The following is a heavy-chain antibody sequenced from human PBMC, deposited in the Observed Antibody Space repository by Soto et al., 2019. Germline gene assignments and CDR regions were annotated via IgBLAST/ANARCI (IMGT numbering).Heavy chain of an antibody. CDR2: ISYDGNDK. V-gene: IGHV3-30-3*01. D-gene: IGHD3-22*01. CDR3: AREYSMTVVAPGY. CDR1: GFSCCGCA. J-gene: IGHJ4*02. Sequence: GGSLRLSCEPSGFSCCGCAMHWVHQAPRTGPDWVALISYDGNDKYYTASVKTRFTISRDNSKNSLYLQMNSLRAEDTSVYYCAREYSMTVVAPGYWGQGTLVTVFS.